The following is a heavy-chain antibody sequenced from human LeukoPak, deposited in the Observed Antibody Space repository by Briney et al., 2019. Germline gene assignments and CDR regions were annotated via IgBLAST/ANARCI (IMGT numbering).Heavy chain of an antibody. D-gene: IGHD6-19*01. CDR3: AKERGRQWLVLGLFDY. V-gene: IGHV3-30*18. CDR1: GFTFSSYG. CDR2: ISYDGSNK. Sequence: RSLRLSCAASGFTFSSYGMHWVRQVPGKGLEWVAVISYDGSNKYYADSVKGRFTISRDNSKNTLYLQMNSLRAEDTAVYYCAKERGRQWLVLGLFDYWGQGTLVTVSS. J-gene: IGHJ4*02.